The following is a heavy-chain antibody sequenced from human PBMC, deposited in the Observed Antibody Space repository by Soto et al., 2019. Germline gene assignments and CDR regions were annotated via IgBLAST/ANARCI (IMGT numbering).Heavy chain of an antibody. J-gene: IGHJ6*03. CDR3: ARNEHYDFWSGSLYYYYMDV. CDR1: GYTFTSYD. CDR2: MNPNSGNT. Sequence: ASVKVSCKASGYTFTSYDINWVRQATGQGLEWMGWMNPNSGNTGYAQKFQGRVTMTRNTSISTAYMELSSLRSEVTAVYYCARNEHYDFWSGSLYYYYMDVWGKGTTVTVSS. D-gene: IGHD3-3*01. V-gene: IGHV1-8*01.